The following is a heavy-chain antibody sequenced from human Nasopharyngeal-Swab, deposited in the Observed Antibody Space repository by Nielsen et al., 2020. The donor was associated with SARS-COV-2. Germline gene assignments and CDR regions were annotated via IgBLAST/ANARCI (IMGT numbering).Heavy chain of an antibody. Sequence: GGSLRLSCAASGFIFSNYAIHWVRQAPGKGREGVGRIGDKDHNYATTYGASVQGRFTISRDDSKNTAFLQMDSLKTEDTALYYCTTDFYFDYWGQGTLVTVSS. CDR3: TTDFYFDY. V-gene: IGHV3-73*01. CDR1: GFIFSNYA. CDR2: IGDKDHNYAT. J-gene: IGHJ4*02.